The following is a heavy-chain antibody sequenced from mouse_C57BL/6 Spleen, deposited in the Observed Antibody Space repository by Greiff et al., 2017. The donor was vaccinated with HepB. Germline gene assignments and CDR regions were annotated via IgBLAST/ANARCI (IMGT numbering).Heavy chain of an antibody. Sequence: VQLQQSGPELVKPGASVKISCKASGYAFSSSWMNWVKQRPGKGLEWIGRIYPGDGDTNYNGKFKGKATLTADTSSSTAYMQLSSLTSADSAVYCCARDYGSRHDLEYWGQGTTLTVSS. J-gene: IGHJ2*01. CDR3: ARDYGSRHDLEY. V-gene: IGHV1-82*01. CDR1: GYAFSSSW. D-gene: IGHD1-1*01. CDR2: IYPGDGDT.